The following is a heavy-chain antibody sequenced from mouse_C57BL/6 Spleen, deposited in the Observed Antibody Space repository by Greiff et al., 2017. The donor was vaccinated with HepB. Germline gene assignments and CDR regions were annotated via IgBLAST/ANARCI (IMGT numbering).Heavy chain of an antibody. CDR2: IYPRSGNT. J-gene: IGHJ4*01. CDR1: GYTFTSYG. Sequence: QVQLQQSGAELARPGASVKLSCKASGYTFTSYGISWVKQRTGQGLEWIGEIYPRSGNTYYNEKFKGKATLTADKSSCTAYMELRSLTSEDSAVYFCARWLLNYYAMDYWGQGTSVTVSS. V-gene: IGHV1-81*01. D-gene: IGHD2-3*01. CDR3: ARWLLNYYAMDY.